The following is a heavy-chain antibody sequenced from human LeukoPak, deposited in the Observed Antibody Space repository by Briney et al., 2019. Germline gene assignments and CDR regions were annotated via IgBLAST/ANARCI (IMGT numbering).Heavy chain of an antibody. J-gene: IGHJ6*02. CDR1: GGSFTSYA. D-gene: IGHD2-15*01. CDR3: ARSATSDYYYCYGMDV. Sequence: SVKVSCKASGGSFTSYAISWVWQGPGPGLGLVGVIIPIFGGANNAQQFLGRVTTTADESTSTAYMHLSSLRSADTAVYYCARSATSDYYYCYGMDVWGQGTPVTVSS. CDR2: IIPIFGGA. V-gene: IGHV1-69*13.